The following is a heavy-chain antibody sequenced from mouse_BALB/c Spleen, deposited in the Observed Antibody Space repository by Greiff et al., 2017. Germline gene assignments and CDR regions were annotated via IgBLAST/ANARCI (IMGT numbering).Heavy chain of an antibody. CDR2: ISSGGSYT. CDR1: GFTFSSYT. CDR3: TTTATGDYYAMDY. D-gene: IGHD1-2*01. J-gene: IGHJ4*01. Sequence: EVMLVESGGGLVKPGGSLKLSCAASGFTFSSYTMSWVRQTPEKRLEWVATISSGGSYTYYPDSVKGRFTISRDNAKNTLYLQMSSLKSEDTAMYYCTTTATGDYYAMDYWGQGTSVTVSS. V-gene: IGHV5-6-4*01.